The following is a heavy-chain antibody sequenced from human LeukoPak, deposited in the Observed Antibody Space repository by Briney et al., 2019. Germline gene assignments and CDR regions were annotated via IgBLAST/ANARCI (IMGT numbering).Heavy chain of an antibody. CDR1: GYTFTGYY. J-gene: IGHJ4*02. CDR2: INPNSGGT. Sequence: ASVKVSCKASGYTFTGYYMHWVRQAPGQGLEWMGWINPNSGGTNYAQKFQGRVTMTRDTSISTAYMELSRLRSDDMAVYYCARDKILWFRELLGYWGQGTLVTVSS. D-gene: IGHD3-10*01. V-gene: IGHV1-2*02. CDR3: ARDKILWFRELLGY.